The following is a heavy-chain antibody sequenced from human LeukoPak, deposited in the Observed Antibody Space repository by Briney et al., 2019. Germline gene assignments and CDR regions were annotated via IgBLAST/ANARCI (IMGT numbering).Heavy chain of an antibody. CDR1: GFTFSRYT. CDR2: ISGSSTYI. Sequence: PGGSLRLSCAASGFTFSRYTMNWVRQAPGKGLEWVSSISGSSTYIYYADSVKGRFTISRDNAKNSLFLQMNSLRAEDTAVYYCAKGAGRITMIVVVMIDYWGQGTLVTVSS. V-gene: IGHV3-21*01. CDR3: AKGAGRITMIVVVMIDY. D-gene: IGHD3-22*01. J-gene: IGHJ4*02.